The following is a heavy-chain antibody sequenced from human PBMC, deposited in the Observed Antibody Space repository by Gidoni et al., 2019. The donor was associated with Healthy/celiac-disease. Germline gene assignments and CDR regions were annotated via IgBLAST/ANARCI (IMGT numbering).Heavy chain of an antibody. D-gene: IGHD6-19*01. CDR3: TRDAGYSSGWYPTPFDY. CDR2: LRSKAYGGTT. J-gene: IGHJ4*02. Sequence: EVQLVESGGGLVQPGRSLRLSCTASGFTFGDYAMRWFRQAPGKGLEWVGLLRSKAYGGTTEYAASVKGRFTISRDDSKSIAYLQMNSLKTEDTAVYYCTRDAGYSSGWYPTPFDYWGQGTLVTVSS. CDR1: GFTFGDYA. V-gene: IGHV3-49*03.